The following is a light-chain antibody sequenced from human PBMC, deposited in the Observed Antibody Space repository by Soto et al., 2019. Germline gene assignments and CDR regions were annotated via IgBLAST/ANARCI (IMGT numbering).Light chain of an antibody. J-gene: IGLJ1*01. CDR2: GNS. Sequence: QSVLTQPPAVSGAPGHRFTISCTGSSSNIGAHYDVHWYQQLPGTAPKLLIYGNSNRPSGVPDRFSGSKSGTSASLAITGLQAEDEADYYCQSYDNSLSVYVFGTGTKVTVL. CDR3: QSYDNSLSVYV. V-gene: IGLV1-40*01. CDR1: SSNIGAHYD.